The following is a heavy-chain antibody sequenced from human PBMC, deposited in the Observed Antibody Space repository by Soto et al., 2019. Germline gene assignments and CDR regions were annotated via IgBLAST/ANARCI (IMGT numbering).Heavy chain of an antibody. J-gene: IGHJ6*03. CDR1: GGSISSYY. CDR3: ARVGGYDFWSGYIYYYYMDV. D-gene: IGHD3-3*01. V-gene: IGHV4-59*01. Sequence: SETLSLTCTASGGSISSYYWSWIRQPPGKGLEWIGYIYYSGSTNYNPSLKSRVTISVDTSKNQFSLKLSSVTAADTAVYYCARVGGYDFWSGYIYYYYMDVWGKGTTVTVSS. CDR2: IYYSGST.